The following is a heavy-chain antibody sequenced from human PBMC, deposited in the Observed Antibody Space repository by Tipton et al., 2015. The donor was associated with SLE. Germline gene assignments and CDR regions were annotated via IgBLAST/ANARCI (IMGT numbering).Heavy chain of an antibody. D-gene: IGHD2-15*01. CDR1: DYNFHSYW. CDR2: IYAGDSDT. J-gene: IGHJ6*02. CDR3: ARLGYDCSGGRCFGVDV. Sequence: QLVQSGAEVKRPGESLKISCKHPDYNFHSYWIGWVRQTAGKGLEWIGIIYAGDSDTRYSPSFQGQVTISVDKSISTAYLQWSSLKASDSAIYYCARLGYDCSGGRCFGVDVWGQGTTVSVSS. V-gene: IGHV5-51*03.